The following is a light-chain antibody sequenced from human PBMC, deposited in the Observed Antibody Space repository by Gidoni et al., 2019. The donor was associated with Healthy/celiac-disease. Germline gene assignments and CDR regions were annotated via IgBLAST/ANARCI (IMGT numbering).Light chain of an antibody. Sequence: QSALTQPASVSGSPRQSITISCTGTSSDVGSYNLVSWYHQHPGKAPKLMIYEVSKRPSGVSNRFSGSKSGNTASLTTSGLQAEDEADYYCCSYAGSSTYWVFGGGTKLTVL. CDR1: SSDVGSYNL. V-gene: IGLV2-23*02. CDR2: EVS. J-gene: IGLJ3*02. CDR3: CSYAGSSTYWV.